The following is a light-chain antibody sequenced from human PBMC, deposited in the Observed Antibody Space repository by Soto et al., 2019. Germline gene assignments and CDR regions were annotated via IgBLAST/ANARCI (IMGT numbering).Light chain of an antibody. Sequence: SVLTQPASVSGSPGQSITISCTGTSSDVGGFNYVSWYQQHPGKAPKLLIFDVYSRPSGISNRFSGSKSGNTASLTISGLQAADEADYFCKSYAGSNTYVFGSGTKVTVL. J-gene: IGLJ1*01. CDR2: DVY. CDR3: KSYAGSNTYV. V-gene: IGLV2-14*01. CDR1: SSDVGGFNY.